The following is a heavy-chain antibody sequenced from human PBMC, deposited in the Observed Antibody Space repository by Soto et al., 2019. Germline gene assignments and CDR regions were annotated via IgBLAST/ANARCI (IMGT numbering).Heavy chain of an antibody. Sequence: PGESLKISCKGSGYSFTSYWIGWVRQMPGKGLEWMGIIYPGDSDTRYSPSFQGQVTISADKSISTAYLQWSSLKASDTAMYYCARGPGYCSGGSCYRPGNDAFDIWGQGTMVTVSS. D-gene: IGHD2-15*01. CDR1: GYSFTSYW. CDR3: ARGPGYCSGGSCYRPGNDAFDI. CDR2: IYPGDSDT. V-gene: IGHV5-51*01. J-gene: IGHJ3*02.